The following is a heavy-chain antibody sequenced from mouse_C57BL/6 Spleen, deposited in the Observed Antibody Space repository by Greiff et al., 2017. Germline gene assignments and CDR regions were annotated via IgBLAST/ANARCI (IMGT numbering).Heavy chain of an antibody. CDR2: ISSGGDYI. Sequence: EVKLVESGEGLVKPGGSLKLSCAASGFTFSSYAMSWVRQTPEKRLEWVAYISSGGDYIYYADTVKGRFTISRDNARNTLYLQMSSMKSEDTAMYYCTRDSYDGYSDWWFDVWGTGTTVTVSS. V-gene: IGHV5-9-1*02. D-gene: IGHD2-3*01. J-gene: IGHJ1*03. CDR1: GFTFSSYA. CDR3: TRDSYDGYSDWWFDV.